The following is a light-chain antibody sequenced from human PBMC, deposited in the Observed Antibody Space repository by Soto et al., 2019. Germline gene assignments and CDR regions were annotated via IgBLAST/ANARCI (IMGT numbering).Light chain of an antibody. Sequence: QSVLTQPPSVSGAPGQRVTISCTGNNSNLGAGYDVHWYQQLPGAAPKLVIFGNRNRPSGVPERFSGSKSGTSASLAITGLQAEDEADYYCQSYDSSLSGLWVFGGGTKVTVL. J-gene: IGLJ3*02. CDR3: QSYDSSLSGLWV. CDR2: GNR. V-gene: IGLV1-40*01. CDR1: NSNLGAGYD.